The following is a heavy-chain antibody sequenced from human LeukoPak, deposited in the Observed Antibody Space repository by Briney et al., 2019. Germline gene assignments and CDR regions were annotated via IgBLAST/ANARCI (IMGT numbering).Heavy chain of an antibody. CDR2: ISDSGGRT. Sequence: GGSLRLSCVASGFTFYSYAMIWVRQAPGKGLESVSGISDSGGRTYYTESVKGRFTISRDNSKNTLYLQMNSLRGEDTAVYYCAKEPYYYDSSGLSWGQGTLVTVSS. CDR3: AKEPYYYDSSGLS. J-gene: IGHJ5*02. V-gene: IGHV3-23*01. D-gene: IGHD3-22*01. CDR1: GFTFYSYA.